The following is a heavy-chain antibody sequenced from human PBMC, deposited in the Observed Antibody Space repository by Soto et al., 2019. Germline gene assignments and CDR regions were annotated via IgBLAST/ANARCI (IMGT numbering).Heavy chain of an antibody. J-gene: IGHJ4*02. CDR3: AKDKGGRYCSRTSCLYSFDY. CDR2: ISDSGST. V-gene: IGHV3-23*01. CDR1: GFTFSTYA. D-gene: IGHD2-2*01. Sequence: DVQLLESGGGLVQPGGSLRLSCTASGFTFSTYAMSWVRQAPGKWLEWVSTISDSGSTYYADSVKGRFTISRDNSKNTLYLEMNSLRAEDTAVYYCAKDKGGRYCSRTSCLYSFDYWGQGTLVTVSS.